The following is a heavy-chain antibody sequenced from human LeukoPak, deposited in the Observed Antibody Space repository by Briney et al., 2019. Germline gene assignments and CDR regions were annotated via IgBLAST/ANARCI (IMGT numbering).Heavy chain of an antibody. CDR2: ISSSSNTI. J-gene: IGHJ4*02. CDR1: GFTFCSNS. CDR3: ARGAARGFDY. Sequence: GRSLRLTCAASGFTFCSNSMNWVCQAPGKGLEWVLYISSSSNTIYYAESVKGRFTISRDNAKNSLFLQMNSLRDEDTAVYYCARGAARGFDYWGQGTLVTVSS. D-gene: IGHD3-16*01. V-gene: IGHV3-48*02.